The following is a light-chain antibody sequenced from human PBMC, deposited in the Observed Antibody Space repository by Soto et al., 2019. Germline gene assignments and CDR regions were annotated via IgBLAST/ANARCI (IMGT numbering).Light chain of an antibody. V-gene: IGKV3-15*01. J-gene: IGKJ1*01. CDR1: QSVSNS. Sequence: ILMTQSPATLSVSPGERATLSCRASQSVSNSLAWYQQKPGQAPRLLIYDASTRATGIPARFSGRGSGTEFTLTIGGLQSEDFAVYYCQQYNYWPPWTFGQGTKVEIK. CDR2: DAS. CDR3: QQYNYWPPWT.